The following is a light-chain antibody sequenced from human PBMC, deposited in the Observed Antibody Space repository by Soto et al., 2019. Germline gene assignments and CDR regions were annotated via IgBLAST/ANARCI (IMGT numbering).Light chain of an antibody. Sequence: GDRVTITCRASQSISSYLNWFQQKPGKAPKLLIYAASTLQSGVPSRFSGSGSGTEFTLTISSLQPDDFATYYCQQYNSYSATFGQGTRLENK. J-gene: IGKJ5*01. CDR2: AAS. V-gene: IGKV1-5*01. CDR1: QSISSY. CDR3: QQYNSYSAT.